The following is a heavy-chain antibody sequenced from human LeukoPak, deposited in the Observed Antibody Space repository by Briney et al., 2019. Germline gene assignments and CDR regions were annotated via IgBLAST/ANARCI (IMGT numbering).Heavy chain of an antibody. V-gene: IGHV3-23*01. Sequence: PGGSLRLSCAASGFTFSSYSMNWVRQAPGKGLEWVSAISGSGGSTYYADSVKGRFTISRDNSKNTLYLQMNSLRAEDTAVYYCAKGYYYDSRRFDYWGQGTLVTVSS. CDR2: ISGSGGST. CDR3: AKGYYYDSRRFDY. D-gene: IGHD3-22*01. J-gene: IGHJ4*02. CDR1: GFTFSSYS.